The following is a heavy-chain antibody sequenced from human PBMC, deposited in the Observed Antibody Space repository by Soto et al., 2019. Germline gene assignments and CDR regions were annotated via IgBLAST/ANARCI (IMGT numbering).Heavy chain of an antibody. J-gene: IGHJ4*02. CDR3: SSGSYFRPLGY. CDR1: GGTFSTST. CDR2: IIPIFSTT. V-gene: IGHV1-69*06. Sequence: ASVKVSCKASGGTFSTSTITWVRQAPGQGLEWMGGIIPIFSTTIYPQKFQGRVTIIADNSTSTAYMHLSSLRSEDTAVYYCSSGSYFRPLGYWGQGTLVTVSS. D-gene: IGHD3-10*01.